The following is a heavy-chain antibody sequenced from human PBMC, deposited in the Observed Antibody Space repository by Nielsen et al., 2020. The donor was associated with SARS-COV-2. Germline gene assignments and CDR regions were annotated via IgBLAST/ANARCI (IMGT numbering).Heavy chain of an antibody. CDR1: GYTFTSYA. D-gene: IGHD6-13*01. J-gene: IGHJ6*02. Sequence: SCKASGYTFTSYAMHWVRQAPGKGLEWVAVISYDGSNKYYADSVKGRFTISRDNSKNTLYLQMNSLRAEDTAVYYCARVYSSSWLRYYYYGMDVWGQGTTVTVSS. V-gene: IGHV3-30*04. CDR3: ARVYSSSWLRYYYYGMDV. CDR2: ISYDGSNK.